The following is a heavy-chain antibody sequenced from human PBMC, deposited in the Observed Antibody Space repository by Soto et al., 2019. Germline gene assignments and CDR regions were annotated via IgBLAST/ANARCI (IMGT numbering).Heavy chain of an antibody. J-gene: IGHJ3*02. CDR3: PRTDSTSRAFDI. Sequence: EVQLVESRGGLVQPGGSLKLACAASGFTFSASAMHWVRQASGKGLEWVGRIRSKANSYATAYAASVKGRFTISRDDSKNTAYLQMNSLKTEDTAVYYCPRTDSTSRAFDICGQGTMVTVSS. CDR2: IRSKANSYAT. CDR1: GFTFSASA. V-gene: IGHV3-73*02.